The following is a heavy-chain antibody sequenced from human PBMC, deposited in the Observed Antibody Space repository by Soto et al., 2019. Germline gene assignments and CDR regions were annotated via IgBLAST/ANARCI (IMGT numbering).Heavy chain of an antibody. CDR2: IIPILGIA. D-gene: IGHD6-13*01. Sequence: ASVKVSCKASGGTFSSYTISWVRQAPGQGLEWMGRIIPILGIANYAQKFQGRVTITADKSTSTAYMELSSLRSEDTAVYYCARLDRIAAAGRGDYWGQGTLVTVSS. J-gene: IGHJ4*02. CDR3: ARLDRIAAAGRGDY. CDR1: GGTFSSYT. V-gene: IGHV1-69*02.